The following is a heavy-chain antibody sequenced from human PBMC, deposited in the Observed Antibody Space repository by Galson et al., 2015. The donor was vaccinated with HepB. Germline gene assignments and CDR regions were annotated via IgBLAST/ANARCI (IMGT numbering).Heavy chain of an antibody. V-gene: IGHV4-34*01. CDR1: GASFSGYY. CDR2: INHSGST. Sequence: SETLSLTCAVYGASFSGYYWSWIRQPPGKGLEWIGEINHSGSTNYNPSLKSRVTISVDTSKNQFSLKLSSVTAADTAVYYCARTTGYYYYYMDVWGKGTTVTVSS. D-gene: IGHD3-9*01. J-gene: IGHJ6*03. CDR3: ARTTGYYYYYMDV.